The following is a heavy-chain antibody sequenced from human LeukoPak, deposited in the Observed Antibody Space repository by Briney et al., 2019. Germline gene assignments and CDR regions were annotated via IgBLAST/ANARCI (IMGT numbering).Heavy chain of an antibody. CDR2: IYHSGST. J-gene: IGHJ5*02. Sequence: KTSETLSLTCTVSGDSISTYYWSWIRQPPGKGLEWIGYIYHSGSTYYNPSLKSRVTISVDRSKNQFSLKLSSVTAADTAVYYCARGARITIFGVVIPTPWFDPWGQGTLVTVSS. CDR1: GDSISTYY. CDR3: ARGARITIFGVVIPTPWFDP. D-gene: IGHD3-3*01. V-gene: IGHV4-59*12.